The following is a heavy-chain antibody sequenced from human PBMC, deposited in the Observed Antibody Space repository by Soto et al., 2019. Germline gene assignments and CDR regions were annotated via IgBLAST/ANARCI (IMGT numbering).Heavy chain of an antibody. V-gene: IGHV4-34*01. Sequence: PSETRSLTCAVYGGSFRGFYCSWIRQPPGKGLEWIGEINDSATTNYNPSLKSRVTISADTSKTHFSLRLTSVTAADTAVYYCARETSQNVYSHYGMDVWGQGTTVTVSS. J-gene: IGHJ6*02. CDR3: ARETSQNVYSHYGMDV. CDR2: INDSATT. CDR1: GGSFRGFY.